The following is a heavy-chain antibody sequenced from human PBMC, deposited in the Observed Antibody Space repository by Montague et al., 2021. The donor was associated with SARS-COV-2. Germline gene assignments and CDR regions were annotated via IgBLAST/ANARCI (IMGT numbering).Heavy chain of an antibody. CDR2: IGTAGDT. V-gene: IGHV3-13*01. J-gene: IGHJ6*02. Sequence: SLRLSCAASGFTFSSYEMNWVRQATGKGLEWVSAIGTAGDTYYPGSVKGRFTISRENAKNSLYLQMNSLRAGDTAVYYCARGDIVATQGAYYYYGMDVWGQGTTVTVSS. D-gene: IGHD5-12*01. CDR1: GFTFSSYE. CDR3: ARGDIVATQGAYYYYGMDV.